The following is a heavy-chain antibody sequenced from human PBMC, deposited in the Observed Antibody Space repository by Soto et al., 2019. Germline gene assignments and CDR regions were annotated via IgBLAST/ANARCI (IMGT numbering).Heavy chain of an antibody. J-gene: IGHJ4*02. CDR2: IYYSGST. V-gene: IGHV4-28*01. CDR3: ARSKGALYSGSYFDY. D-gene: IGHD1-26*01. Sequence: QVQLQESGPGLVKPSDTLSLTCAVSGYSISSSNWWGWIRQPPGKGLEWIGYIYYSGSTYYNPSLKSRVNMSVDTSKNQFSLKLSSVTAVDTAVYYCARSKGALYSGSYFDYWGQGTLVTVSS. CDR1: GYSISSSNW.